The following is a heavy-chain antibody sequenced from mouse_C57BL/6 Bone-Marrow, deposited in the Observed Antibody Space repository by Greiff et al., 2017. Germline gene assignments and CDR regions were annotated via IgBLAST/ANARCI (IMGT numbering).Heavy chain of an antibody. J-gene: IGHJ3*01. CDR1: GYTFTDYE. V-gene: IGHV1-15*01. Sequence: QVQLQQSGAELVRPGASVTLSCKASGYTFTDYEMPWVKQTPVHGLEWIGAIDPETGGTAYNQKFKGKATLTADKSSSTAYMELRSLTSEDSAVXYCTRGPRFAYWGQGTLVTVSA. CDR3: TRGPRFAY. CDR2: IDPETGGT.